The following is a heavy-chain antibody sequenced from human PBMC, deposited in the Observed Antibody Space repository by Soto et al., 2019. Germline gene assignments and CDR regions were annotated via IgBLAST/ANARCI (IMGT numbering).Heavy chain of an antibody. Sequence: PGESLKISCKTSGYSFTSYWIGWVRQMPGKGLEWMGIIYPGDSDTRYSPSFQGQVTISADKSISTAYLQWSSLKASDTAMYYCARPMYYYDSRGSEEFGAFDIWGQGTMVTVSS. D-gene: IGHD3-22*01. CDR1: GYSFTSYW. V-gene: IGHV5-51*01. CDR2: IYPGDSDT. CDR3: ARPMYYYDSRGSEEFGAFDI. J-gene: IGHJ3*02.